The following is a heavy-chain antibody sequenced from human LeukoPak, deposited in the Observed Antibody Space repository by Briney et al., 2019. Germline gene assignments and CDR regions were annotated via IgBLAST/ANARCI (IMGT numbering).Heavy chain of an antibody. CDR1: GFTFGDYA. D-gene: IGHD3-3*01. CDR3: SRVAFWVQNNDFWSGYPDY. CDR2: IRNKAYGETT. Sequence: GRSLRLSCTTSGFTFGDYAMTWVRQAPGKGLEWVGFIRNKAYGETTEYAASVKGRFTISRDDSKSIAYLQMNSLKTEDTAVYYCSRVAFWVQNNDFWSGYPDYWGQGTLVTVPS. J-gene: IGHJ4*02. V-gene: IGHV3-49*04.